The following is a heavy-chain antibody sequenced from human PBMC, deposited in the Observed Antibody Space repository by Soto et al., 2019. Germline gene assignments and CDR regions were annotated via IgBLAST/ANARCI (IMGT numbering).Heavy chain of an antibody. CDR3: ARDGIGGTAFRGFCDY. CDR1: GSTLGAMG. Sequence: LVESGGAGVQPGTSLNLPVEAPGSTLGAMGWNGARRAPGRGREWVAVIWYDGSNKYYADSVKGRFTISRDNSKNMLYLQMDSLRAEDTAVYYCARDGIGGTAFRGFCDYWGQGTLVTISS. J-gene: IGHJ4*02. V-gene: IGHV3-33*01. CDR2: IWYDGSNK. D-gene: IGHD1-7*01.